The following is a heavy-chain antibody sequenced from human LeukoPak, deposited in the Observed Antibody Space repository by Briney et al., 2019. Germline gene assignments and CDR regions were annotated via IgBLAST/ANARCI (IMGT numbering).Heavy chain of an antibody. D-gene: IGHD3-3*01. CDR3: ARGGGDYTSRYYMGV. V-gene: IGHV3-11*04. Sequence: GGSLRVSCAASGFAFSDFYMHWIRQAPGKGLEWVSYMSGTGKTISDADSLKGRFTISRDNTKNLLFLQVNTLRVEDTATYYCARGGGDYTSRYYMGVWGKGTTVSVSS. J-gene: IGHJ6*03. CDR1: GFAFSDFY. CDR2: MSGTGKTI.